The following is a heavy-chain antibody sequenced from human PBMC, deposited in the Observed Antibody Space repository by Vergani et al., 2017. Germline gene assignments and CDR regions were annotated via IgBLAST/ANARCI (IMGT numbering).Heavy chain of an antibody. J-gene: IGHJ5*02. CDR1: GFTFSSYSMN. V-gene: IGHV4-59*05. CDR3: ARPGGYQPPT. CDR2: VYYSGST. Sequence: VQLVESGGGLVQPGGSLRLSCAASGFTFSSYSMNWVRQAPGKGLEWIGSVYYSGSTYYNPSLKSRVTIYVDTSKNQFSLKLSSVTAADTAVYYCARPGGYQPPTLGQGTLVTVSS. D-gene: IGHD2-2*01.